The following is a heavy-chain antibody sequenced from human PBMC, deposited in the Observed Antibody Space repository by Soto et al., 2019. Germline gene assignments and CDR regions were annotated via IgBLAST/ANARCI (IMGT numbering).Heavy chain of an antibody. Sequence: SGGSLRLSCAASGFTFSSYAMSWVRQAPGKGLEWVSRIKSKTDGGTTDYAAPVKGRFTISRDDSKNTLYLQMNSLKTEDTSVYYCTAGVGPRGFFVRHFDYWGQGTLVTVSS. J-gene: IGHJ4*02. CDR3: TAGVGPRGFFVRHFDY. D-gene: IGHD3-10*01. CDR1: GFTFSSYA. V-gene: IGHV3-15*01. CDR2: IKSKTDGGTT.